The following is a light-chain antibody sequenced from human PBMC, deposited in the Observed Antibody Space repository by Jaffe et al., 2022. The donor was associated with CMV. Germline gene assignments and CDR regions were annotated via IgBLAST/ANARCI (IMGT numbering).Light chain of an antibody. CDR1: SSNIGSNY. CDR3: AAWDDSLSGTFV. CDR2: RNN. J-gene: IGLJ1*01. V-gene: IGLV1-47*01. Sequence: QSALTQPPSASGTPGQRVTISCSGSSSNIGSNYVYWYQQIPGTAPKLLIYRNNLRPSGVPDRISGSKSGTSASLAISGLRSEDEADYYCAAWDDSLSGTFVFGTATQVTVL.